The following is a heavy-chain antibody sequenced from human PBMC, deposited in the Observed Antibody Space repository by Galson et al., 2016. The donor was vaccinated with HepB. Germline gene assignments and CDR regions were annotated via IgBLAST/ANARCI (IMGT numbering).Heavy chain of an antibody. CDR1: GFNFDFYA. CDR3: IKDDRGIPSEGY. CDR2: ISWDSKDI. V-gene: IGHV3-9*01. Sequence: SLRLSCAASGFNFDFYAMHWVRQVPGKGLEWVSGISWDSKDIGYADSVKGRFTVSRDNAKNSLYLQMNSLRPEDTALYYCIKDDRGIPSEGYWGQGTLVTVSS. J-gene: IGHJ4*02. D-gene: IGHD2-15*01.